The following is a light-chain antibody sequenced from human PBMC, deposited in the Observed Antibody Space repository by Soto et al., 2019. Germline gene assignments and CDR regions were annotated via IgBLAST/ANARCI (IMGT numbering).Light chain of an antibody. CDR1: SSDVGGYNF. CDR3: CSYAGTYTHV. Sequence: QSALTQPRSVSGSPGQSVTISCTGTSSDVGGYNFVSWFQQHPGKAPKLIIYDVIKRASGVPHHFSCSKSANTASLTISLLHAEDEADYFCCSYAGTYTHVFSSGPKATVL. V-gene: IGLV2-11*01. J-gene: IGLJ1*01. CDR2: DVI.